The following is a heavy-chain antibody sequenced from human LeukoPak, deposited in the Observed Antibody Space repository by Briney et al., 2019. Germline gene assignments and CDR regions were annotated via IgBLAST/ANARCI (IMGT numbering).Heavy chain of an antibody. V-gene: IGHV1-18*04. J-gene: IGHJ6*03. CDR1: GYTFTGYY. D-gene: IGHD5-24*01. CDR3: ARDVGRWLQPLYYYYYYMDV. CDR2: ISAYNGNT. Sequence: ASVKVSCKASGYTFTGYYMHWVRQAPGQGLEWMGWISAYNGNTNYAQKLQGRVTMTTDTSTSTAYMELRSLRSDDTAVYYCARDVGRWLQPLYYYYYYMDVWGKGTTVTVSS.